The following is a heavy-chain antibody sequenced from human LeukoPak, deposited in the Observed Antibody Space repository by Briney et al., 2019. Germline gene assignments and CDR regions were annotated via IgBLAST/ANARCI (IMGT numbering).Heavy chain of an antibody. CDR1: GYSFTSYW. V-gene: IGHV5-51*01. D-gene: IGHD2/OR15-2a*01. J-gene: IGHJ4*02. Sequence: GESLKISCKGSGYSFTSYWIGWVRQMPGKGLEWVGSIFPGDAYTTYSPSFQGQVTISADKSISTAYLQWNSLKASDTAMYYCAADQEYSVGYWGQGTLVTVSS. CDR2: IFPGDAYT. CDR3: AADQEYSVGY.